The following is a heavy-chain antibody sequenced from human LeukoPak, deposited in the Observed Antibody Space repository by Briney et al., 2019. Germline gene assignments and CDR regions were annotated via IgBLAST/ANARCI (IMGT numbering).Heavy chain of an antibody. J-gene: IGHJ4*02. CDR1: GFTFSSYA. CDR3: ARGRDGYNFDY. V-gene: IGHV3-23*01. D-gene: IGHD5-24*01. Sequence: GGSLRLSCATSGFTFSSYAMSWVRQAPGKGLEWVSAISGSGGSTYYADSVKGRFTISRDNSKNTLYLQMNSLRAEDTAVYYCARGRDGYNFDYWGQGTLVTVSS. CDR2: ISGSGGST.